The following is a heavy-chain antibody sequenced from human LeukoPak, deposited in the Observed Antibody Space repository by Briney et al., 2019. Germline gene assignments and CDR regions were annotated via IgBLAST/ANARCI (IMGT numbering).Heavy chain of an antibody. D-gene: IGHD1-26*01. J-gene: IGHJ4*02. V-gene: IGHV3-48*02. Sequence: QPGGSLRLSCAASGFTFSSYSMNWVRQAPGKGLERVSYISSSSSTIYYADAVKGRFTISRDNAKNSLYLQMNSLRDEDTAVYYCARDLVELLVPYYFDYWGQGTLVTVSS. CDR3: ARDLVELLVPYYFDY. CDR2: ISSSSSTI. CDR1: GFTFSSYS.